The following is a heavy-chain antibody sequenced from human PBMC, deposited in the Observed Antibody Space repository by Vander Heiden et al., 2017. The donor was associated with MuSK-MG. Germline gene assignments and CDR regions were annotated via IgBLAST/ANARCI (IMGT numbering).Heavy chain of an antibody. CDR3: ARDPLVIAAAGRSDY. CDR1: GFTFSSYS. J-gene: IGHJ4*02. D-gene: IGHD6-13*01. V-gene: IGHV3-21*01. Sequence: EVQLVESGGGLVKPGGSLRLSCAASGFTFSSYSMNWVRQAPGKGLEWVSSISSSSSYIYYADSVKGRFTISRDNAKNSLYLQMNSLRAEDTAVYYCARDPLVIAAAGRSDYWGQGTLVTVSS. CDR2: ISSSSSYI.